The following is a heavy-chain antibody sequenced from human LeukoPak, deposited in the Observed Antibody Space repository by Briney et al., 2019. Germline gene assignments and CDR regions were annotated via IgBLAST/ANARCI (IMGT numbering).Heavy chain of an antibody. CDR1: GFTFNRCW. CDR2: INPDGRDT. Sequence: GGSPRLSCVVSGFTFNRCWMNWVRQAPGKGLEWVAHINPDGRDTYYVDSVKGRFTISRDNAQNSMYLQMNSLRVEDTAVYYCTGWGDTTAEYFQRWGQGTLVTVSS. CDR3: TGWGDTTAEYFQR. V-gene: IGHV3-7*01. D-gene: IGHD2-21*02. J-gene: IGHJ1*01.